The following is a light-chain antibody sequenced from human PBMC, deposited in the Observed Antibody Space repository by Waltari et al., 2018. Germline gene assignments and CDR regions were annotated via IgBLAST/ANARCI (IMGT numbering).Light chain of an antibody. J-gene: IGLJ2*01. V-gene: IGLV2-14*01. CDR3: SSYTSSSVV. CDR2: EVS. Sequence: QSALPQPASVSGSPGQSITIPCTGTRSDVGGYNYVSWYQQHPGKAPKLMIYEVSNRPSGVSNRFSGSKSGNTASLTISGLQAEDEADYYCSSYTSSSVVFGGGTKLTVL. CDR1: RSDVGGYNY.